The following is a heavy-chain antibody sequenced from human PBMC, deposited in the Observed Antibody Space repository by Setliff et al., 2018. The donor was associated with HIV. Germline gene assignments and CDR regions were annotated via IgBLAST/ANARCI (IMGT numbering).Heavy chain of an antibody. Sequence: ASVKVSRKASGYTFTTFGISWLRQAPGQEPEWMGSISAHDGKKNYGQKFHGRLSMSTDTSASTAYMELRSLRPGDTAIYYCARRRLEYCGGDCYYYYMDFWGKGTTVTVSS. CDR2: ISAHDGKK. CDR3: ARRRLEYCGGDCYYYYMDF. V-gene: IGHV1-18*01. J-gene: IGHJ6*03. CDR1: GYTFTTFG. D-gene: IGHD2-21*01.